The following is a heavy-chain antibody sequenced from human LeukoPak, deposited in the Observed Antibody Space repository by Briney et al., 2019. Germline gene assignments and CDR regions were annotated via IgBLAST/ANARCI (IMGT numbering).Heavy chain of an antibody. J-gene: IGHJ4*02. V-gene: IGHV3-33*01. CDR1: GFTFSSYG. CDR3: ARDYSSSLEPDY. D-gene: IGHD6-13*01. CDR2: IWYDGSNK. Sequence: PGGTLRLSRAASGFTFSSYGMHWVRPAPGKGLEWVAVIWYDGSNKYYADSVKGRFTISRDNSKNTLYLQMNSLRAEDTAVYYCARDYSSSLEPDYWGQGTLVTVSS.